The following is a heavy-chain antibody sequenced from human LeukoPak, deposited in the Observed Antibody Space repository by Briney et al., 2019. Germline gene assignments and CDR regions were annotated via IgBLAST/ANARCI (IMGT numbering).Heavy chain of an antibody. J-gene: IGHJ3*02. CDR1: GFTFSDYY. Sequence: GGSLRLSCAASGFTFSDYYMSWIRQAPGKGLEWVSYISSSGSTIYYADSVKGRFTISRDNAKNSLYLQMNSLRAEDTAVYYCARARAIIVVRGAFDIWGQGTMVTVSS. CDR2: ISSSGSTI. V-gene: IGHV3-11*04. CDR3: ARARAIIVVRGAFDI. D-gene: IGHD3-22*01.